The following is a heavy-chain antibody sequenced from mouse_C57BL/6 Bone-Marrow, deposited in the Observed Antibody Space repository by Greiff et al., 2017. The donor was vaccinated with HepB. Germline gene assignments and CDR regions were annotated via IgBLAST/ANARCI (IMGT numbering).Heavy chain of an antibody. J-gene: IGHJ3*01. CDR2: IDPANGNP. Sequence: VQLQQSVAELVRPGASVKLSCTASGFNIKNTYMHWVKQRPEQGLEWIGRIDPANGNPKYAPKFQGKATITADTSSNPAYLQLSSLTSEDTAIYYWAAYYYGSSLFAYWGQGTLVTVSA. CDR3: AAYYYGSSLFAY. D-gene: IGHD1-1*01. V-gene: IGHV14-3*01. CDR1: GFNIKNTY.